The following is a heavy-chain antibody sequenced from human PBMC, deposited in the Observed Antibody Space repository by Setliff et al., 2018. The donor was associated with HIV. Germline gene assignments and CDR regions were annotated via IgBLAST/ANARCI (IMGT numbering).Heavy chain of an antibody. J-gene: IGHJ4*02. CDR2: IYPGDSDT. CDR1: GYRFTSYW. V-gene: IGHV5-51*01. CDR3: ARRASRASLDY. Sequence: GESLKISCQGPGYRFTSYWIAWVRQMPGKGLEWMGIIYPGDSDTRYSPSFQGQVTISVDKSITTAYLQWSSLQASDTAMYYCARRASRASLDYWGQGTLVTVSS.